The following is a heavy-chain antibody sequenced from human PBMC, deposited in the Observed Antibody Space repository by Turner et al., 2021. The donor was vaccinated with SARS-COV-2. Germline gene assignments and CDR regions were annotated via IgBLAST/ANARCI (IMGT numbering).Heavy chain of an antibody. CDR1: GYTFTGYY. V-gene: IGHV1-2*02. J-gene: IGHJ4*02. CDR2: INPNSGGT. Sequence: GAEVKKPGASVKVSCKASGYTFTGYYMHWVRQAPGQGLEWMGWINPNSGGTNYSQKFQGRITMTRDTSIITAYMGPGRVGSDDAAVYYCARVASRAVASTEDFDNWGQGTLVTVSS. CDR3: ARVASRAVASTEDFDN. D-gene: IGHD6-19*01.